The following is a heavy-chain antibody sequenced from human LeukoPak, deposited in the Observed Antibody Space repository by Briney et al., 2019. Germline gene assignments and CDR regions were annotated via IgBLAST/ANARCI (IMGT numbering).Heavy chain of an antibody. CDR1: GFTFDDYA. CDR2: ISWNSGSI. J-gene: IGHJ4*02. D-gene: IGHD6-13*01. Sequence: PGRSLRLSCAASGFTFDDYAVHWVRQAPGTGLEWVSGISWNSGSIGYADSVKGRFTISRDNAKNSLYLQMNSLRAEDTALYYCAKDIAAAGKGAFDYWGQGTLVTDSS. CDR3: AKDIAAAGKGAFDY. V-gene: IGHV3-9*01.